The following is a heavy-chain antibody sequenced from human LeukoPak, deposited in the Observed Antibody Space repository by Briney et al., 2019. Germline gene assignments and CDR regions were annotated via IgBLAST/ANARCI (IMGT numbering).Heavy chain of an antibody. CDR1: GGPLRSYY. V-gene: IGHV4-4*07. Sequence: SVTLSLTCTVSGGPLRSYYWSWIRQPAGKGLEWIGGIYTSGCTNYNPSLTSRVTMSVDTSKNQCYLKLSSVTAADTAVYYCASAPYYDSSGSGYWGQG. CDR3: ASAPYYDSSGSGY. J-gene: IGHJ4*02. CDR2: IYTSGCT. D-gene: IGHD3-22*01.